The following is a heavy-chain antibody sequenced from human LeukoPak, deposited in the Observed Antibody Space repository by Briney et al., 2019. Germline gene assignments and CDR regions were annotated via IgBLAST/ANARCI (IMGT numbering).Heavy chain of an antibody. CDR3: ARLNSYGPNYYYGMDV. CDR1: GGSISSYY. CDR2: IYYSGST. V-gene: IGHV4-59*01. J-gene: IGHJ6*02. Sequence: SETLSLTCTVSGGSISSYYWSWIRQPPGKGLEWIGYIYYSGSTNYNPSLKSRVTISVDTSKNQFSLKLSSVTAADTAVYYCARLNSYGPNYYYGMDVRGQGTTVTVSS. D-gene: IGHD5-18*01.